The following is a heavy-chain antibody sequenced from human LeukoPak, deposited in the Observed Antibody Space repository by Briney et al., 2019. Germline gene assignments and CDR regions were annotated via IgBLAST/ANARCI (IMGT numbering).Heavy chain of an antibody. CDR2: ISSSGSTI. CDR3: ARDIAGGMAVAREGMDV. D-gene: IGHD6-19*01. Sequence: GGSLRLSCAASGFTFSSYEMNWVRQAPGKGLEWVSYISSSGSTIYYADSVKGRFTISRDNAKNSLYLQMNSLRAEDTAVYYCARDIAGGMAVAREGMDVWGQGTTVTVSS. CDR1: GFTFSSYE. V-gene: IGHV3-48*03. J-gene: IGHJ6*02.